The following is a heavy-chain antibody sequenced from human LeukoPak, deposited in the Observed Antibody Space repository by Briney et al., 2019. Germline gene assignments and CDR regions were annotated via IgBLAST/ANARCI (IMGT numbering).Heavy chain of an antibody. D-gene: IGHD6-13*01. Sequence: PSETLSLTCTVSGGSISSYYWSWIRQPAGKGLEWIGRIYTSGSTNYNPSLKSRVTMSVDTSKNQFSLKLGSVTAADTAVYYCARGGSSWYDSYYMDVWGKGTTVTVSS. CDR3: ARGGSSWYDSYYMDV. V-gene: IGHV4-4*07. CDR1: GGSISSYY. CDR2: IYTSGST. J-gene: IGHJ6*03.